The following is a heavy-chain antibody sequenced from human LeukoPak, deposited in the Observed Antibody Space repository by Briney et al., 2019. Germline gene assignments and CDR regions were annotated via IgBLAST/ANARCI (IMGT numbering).Heavy chain of an antibody. CDR3: ARDYYHDTSGYYYGADY. V-gene: IGHV3-74*01. J-gene: IGHJ4*02. CDR2: ISTDGSST. D-gene: IGHD3-22*01. CDR1: GFIFSSYW. Sequence: PGGSLRLSCAASGFIFSSYWMHWFRQGPGKGLVWVAGISTDGSSTSYADSVKGRFTISRDNSKNTLYLQMGSLRAEDMAVYYCARDYYHDTSGYYYGADYWGQGTLVTGSS.